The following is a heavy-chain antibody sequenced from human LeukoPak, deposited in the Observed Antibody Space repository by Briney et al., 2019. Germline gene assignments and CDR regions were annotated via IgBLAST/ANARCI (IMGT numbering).Heavy chain of an antibody. J-gene: IGHJ3*02. CDR3: ARDTTMVRGVNAFDI. D-gene: IGHD3-10*01. V-gene: IGHV4-59*01. Sequence: PSETLSLTCTVSGGSISSYYWSWIRQPPGKGLEWIGYIYYSGGTNYNPSLKSRVTISVDTSKNQFSLKLSSVTAADTAVYYCARDTTMVRGVNAFDIWGQGTMVTVSS. CDR1: GGSISSYY. CDR2: IYYSGGT.